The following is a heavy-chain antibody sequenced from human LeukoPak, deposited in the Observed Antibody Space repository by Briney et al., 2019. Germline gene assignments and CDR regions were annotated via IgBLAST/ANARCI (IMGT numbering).Heavy chain of an antibody. CDR1: GGSITFYY. J-gene: IGHJ4*02. D-gene: IGHD3-3*01. Sequence: PSETLSLTCTVSGGSITFYYWTWIRQSAGKGLEWIGRVYAGGNTNYNPSLKSRTTLSIDTSKNEFSLMWTSVTAADTAIYYCARDSRYHDFWSGYVDYWGQGILVTVSS. CDR3: ARDSRYHDFWSGYVDY. V-gene: IGHV4-4*07. CDR2: VYAGGNT.